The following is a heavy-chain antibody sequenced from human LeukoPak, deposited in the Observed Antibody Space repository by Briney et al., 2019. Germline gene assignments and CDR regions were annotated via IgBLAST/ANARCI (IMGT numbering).Heavy chain of an antibody. Sequence: SETLSLTCTVSGGSTSSSSYYWGWIRQPPGKGLEWIGSIYYSGSTYYNPSLKSRVTISVDTSKNQFSLKLSSVTAADTAVYYCARGVMYCSSTSCYTWFDPWGQGTLVTVSS. J-gene: IGHJ5*02. CDR2: IYYSGST. V-gene: IGHV4-39*07. CDR1: GGSTSSSSYY. CDR3: ARGVMYCSSTSCYTWFDP. D-gene: IGHD2-2*02.